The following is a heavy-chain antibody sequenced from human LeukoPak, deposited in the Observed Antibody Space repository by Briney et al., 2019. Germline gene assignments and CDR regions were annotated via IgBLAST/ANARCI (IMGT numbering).Heavy chain of an antibody. D-gene: IGHD2-15*01. J-gene: IGHJ3*01. Sequence: TGGSLRLSCAASGFTFSSYSMTWVRQAPGKGLEWVASIKQDGSEKYYVDSLKDRFAISRDNAKTSLYLQMNSLRVEDTAVYYCARVPGRVDAADLWGQGTMVTVSS. CDR1: GFTFSSYS. CDR2: IKQDGSEK. V-gene: IGHV3-7*01. CDR3: ARVPGRVDAADL.